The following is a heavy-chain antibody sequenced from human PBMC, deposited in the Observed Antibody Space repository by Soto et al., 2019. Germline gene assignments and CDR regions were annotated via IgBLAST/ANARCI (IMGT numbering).Heavy chain of an antibody. Sequence: QVQVVQSGAEVKKPGSSVRVSCKASGDSFTKYTVNWVRQAPRQGLEWMGGIIPRFGTTNYAPTLQDRVTITADASMNTVYMELSSLGSDDTALYYCARGRGLYNSGRSQLDSWGEGTLVTVSS. CDR1: GDSFTKYT. V-gene: IGHV1-69*01. D-gene: IGHD1-1*01. J-gene: IGHJ4*02. CDR2: IIPRFGTT. CDR3: ARGRGLYNSGRSQLDS.